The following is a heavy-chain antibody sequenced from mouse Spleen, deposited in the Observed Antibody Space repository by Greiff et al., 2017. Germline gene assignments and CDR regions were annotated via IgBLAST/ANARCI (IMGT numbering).Heavy chain of an antibody. V-gene: IGHV5-9*01. J-gene: IGHJ4*01. D-gene: IGHD2-4*01. Sequence: EVMLVESGGGLVKLGGSLKLSCAASGFTFSSYAMSWVRQTPEKRLEWVATISSGGGNTYYPDSVKGRFTISRDNAKNTLYLQMSSLKSEDTAMYYCARQGYDYDGAMDYWGQGTSVTVSS. CDR1: GFTFSSYA. CDR3: ARQGYDYDGAMDY. CDR2: ISSGGGNT.